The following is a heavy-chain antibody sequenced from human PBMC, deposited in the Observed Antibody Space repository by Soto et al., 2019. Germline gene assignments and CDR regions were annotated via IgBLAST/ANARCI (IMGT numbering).Heavy chain of an antibody. CDR2: ISSDGSNK. Sequence: GGSLRLSCAASGFTFSSYAMHWVRQAPGKGLEWVAVISSDGSNKYYADSVKGRFTISRDNSKNSLYLQMNSLRAEDTSVYYCARDFLELVVVPDAFNIWGQGTMVTVSS. V-gene: IGHV3-30-3*01. D-gene: IGHD2-15*01. CDR1: GFTFSSYA. CDR3: ARDFLELVVVPDAFNI. J-gene: IGHJ3*02.